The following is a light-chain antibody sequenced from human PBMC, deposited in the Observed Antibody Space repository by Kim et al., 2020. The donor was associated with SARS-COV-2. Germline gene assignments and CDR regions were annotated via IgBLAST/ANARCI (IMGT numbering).Light chain of an antibody. CDR1: NIGSES. CDR2: YDS. CDR3: QVWDSSSDHVV. Sequence: APGKTASTTCGGNNIGSESVNWCQQKPGQAPVLVIYYDSDRPSGIPERFSGSNSGNTATLTISRVEAGDEADYHCQVWDSSSDHVVFGGGTQLTVL. J-gene: IGLJ2*01. V-gene: IGLV3-21*04.